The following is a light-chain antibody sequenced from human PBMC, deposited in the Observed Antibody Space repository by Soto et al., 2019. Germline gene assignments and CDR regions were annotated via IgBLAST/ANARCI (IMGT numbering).Light chain of an antibody. Sequence: SVLTQPASESGTPGQSITIPCTGTSGDVGGYNYVSWYQQHPGKAPKLMIYDVSNRPPGVSNRFSGSKSGNTASLTISGLQAEDEADYYCSSYTSSSTLYVFGTGTKVTVL. CDR2: DVS. V-gene: IGLV2-14*01. CDR1: SGDVGGYNY. CDR3: SSYTSSSTLYV. J-gene: IGLJ1*01.